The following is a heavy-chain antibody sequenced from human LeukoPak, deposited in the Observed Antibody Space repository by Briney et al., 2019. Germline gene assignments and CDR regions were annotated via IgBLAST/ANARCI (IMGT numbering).Heavy chain of an antibody. CDR2: INHSGST. J-gene: IGHJ4*02. V-gene: IGHV4-34*01. Sequence: SETLSLTCAVYGGSFSGYYWSWIRQPPGKGLEWIGEINHSGSTNYNPSLKKGGTIPVDTYKNEFSLKLSSVPAADTAVFYCARGLSPSDFDYWGQGTLVTVSS. D-gene: IGHD3-10*01. CDR3: ARGLSPSDFDY. CDR1: GGSFSGYY.